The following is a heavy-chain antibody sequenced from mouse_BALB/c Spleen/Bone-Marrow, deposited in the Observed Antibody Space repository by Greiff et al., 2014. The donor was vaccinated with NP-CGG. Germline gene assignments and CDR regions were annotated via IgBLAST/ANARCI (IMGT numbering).Heavy chain of an antibody. CDR3: ARGTNWDGEGYYYAMDY. CDR2: ILPSIGRT. CDR1: DSEVFPIAY. Sequence: VQLQQSGSELRSPGSSVKLSCKDFDSEVFPIAYMSWVRQKPGHGFEWIGDILPSIGRTIYGEKFEDKATLDADTVSNTTYLELNSLTSEDSAIYYCARGTNWDGEGYYYAMDYWGQGTSVTGSS. V-gene: IGHV15-2*02. J-gene: IGHJ4*01. D-gene: IGHD4-1*01.